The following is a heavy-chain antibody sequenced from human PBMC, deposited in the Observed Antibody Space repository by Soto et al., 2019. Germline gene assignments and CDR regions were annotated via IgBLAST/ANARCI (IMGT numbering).Heavy chain of an antibody. CDR1: GFMFSSYT. CDR3: AREKRDSSA. Sequence: GGSLRLSCAASGFMFSSYTMSLVRQAPGKGLEWVSCISPSSSYIYYADSVKGRFKISRDNAKNSLLLEMNTLRAEDTAVYYCAREKRDSSAWGEGTPVTVSP. CDR2: ISPSSSYI. J-gene: IGHJ5*02. V-gene: IGHV3-21*01.